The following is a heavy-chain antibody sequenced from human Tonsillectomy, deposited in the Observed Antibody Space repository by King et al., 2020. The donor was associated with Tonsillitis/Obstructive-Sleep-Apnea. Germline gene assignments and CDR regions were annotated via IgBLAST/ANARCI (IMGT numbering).Heavy chain of an antibody. V-gene: IGHV3-64*01. J-gene: IGHJ5*02. Sequence: EVQLVESGGGLVQPGGSLRLSCAASGFTFSSYAMHWVRQAPGKGLEYVSAISSNGGSTYYANSVKGRFTISRDNSKNTLYLQMGSLRAEDMAVYYCARDRGVNVKGFAPWGQGTLVTVSS. CDR3: ARDRGVNVKGFAP. CDR1: GFTFSSYA. D-gene: IGHD3-10*01. CDR2: ISSNGGST.